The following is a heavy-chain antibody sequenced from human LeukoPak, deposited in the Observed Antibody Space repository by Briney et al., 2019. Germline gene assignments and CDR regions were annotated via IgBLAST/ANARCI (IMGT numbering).Heavy chain of an antibody. V-gene: IGHV4-4*09. CDR2: IYSGVPT. Sequence: SETLSLTCTTSGVSISRFYWSWVRQPPGKGLEWIGNIYSGVPTYFNPSLKSRVVISVDTSKNQFSLNLTSVTAADTAMYYCVQTTGWPGFDYWGQGILVTVSS. CDR3: VQTTGWPGFDY. D-gene: IGHD1-1*01. J-gene: IGHJ4*02. CDR1: GVSISRFY.